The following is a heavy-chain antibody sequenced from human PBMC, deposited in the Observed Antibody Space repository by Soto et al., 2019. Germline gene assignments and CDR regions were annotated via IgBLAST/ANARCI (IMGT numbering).Heavy chain of an antibody. CDR3: AAPPRGFLEWLTGTDV. V-gene: IGHV1-58*01. J-gene: IGHJ6*02. D-gene: IGHD3-3*01. CDR2: IVVGSGNT. CDR1: GFTFTSSA. Sequence: SVKVSGKASGFTFTSSAVQWVRQARGQRLEWIGWIVVGSGNTNYAQKFQERVTITRDMSTSTAYMELSSLRSEDTAVYYCAAPPRGFLEWLTGTDVWGQGTTVTVSS.